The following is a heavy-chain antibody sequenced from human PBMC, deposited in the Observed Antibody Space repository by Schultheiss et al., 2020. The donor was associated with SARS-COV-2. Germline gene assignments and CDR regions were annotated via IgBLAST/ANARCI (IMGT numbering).Heavy chain of an antibody. CDR1: GFAFNSYG. J-gene: IGHJ5*02. CDR3: AKTRGYQLLFSWFDP. CDR2: ISGSGGST. Sequence: GESLKISCAASGFAFNSYGMTWVRQAPGKGLEWVSGISGSGGSTYYADSVKGRFTMYRDNSKNTLYLQMNSLRVGDTAVYYCAKTRGYQLLFSWFDPWGQGALVTVSS. D-gene: IGHD2-2*01. V-gene: IGHV3-23*01.